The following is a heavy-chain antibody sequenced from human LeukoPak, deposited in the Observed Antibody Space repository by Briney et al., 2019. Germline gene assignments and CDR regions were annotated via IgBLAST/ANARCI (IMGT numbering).Heavy chain of an antibody. CDR3: ARERGYSGYDYFIDSPSDY. D-gene: IGHD5-12*01. J-gene: IGHJ4*02. CDR2: ISSSGSTI. V-gene: IGHV3-48*03. Sequence: QPGGSLRLSCAASGFTFSSYEMNWVRQAPGKGLEWVSYISSSGSTIYNADSVKGRFTISRDNAKNSLYLQMNSLRAEDTAVYYYARERGYSGYDYFIDSPSDYWGQGTLVTVSS. CDR1: GFTFSSYE.